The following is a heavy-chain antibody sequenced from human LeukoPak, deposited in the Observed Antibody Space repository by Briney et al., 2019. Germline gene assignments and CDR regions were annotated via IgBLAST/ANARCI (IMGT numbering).Heavy chain of an antibody. CDR1: GFTFSSYW. Sequence: GRSLRLSCAASGFTFSSYWMHWVRQAPGKGLVWVSRINSDGSSTRYADSVKGRFTISRDNAKNTLYLQMNSLRAEDTAVYYCTRDGAAMDNWFDPWGQGTLVTVSS. CDR3: TRDGAAMDNWFDP. V-gene: IGHV3-74*01. J-gene: IGHJ5*02. D-gene: IGHD5-18*01. CDR2: INSDGSST.